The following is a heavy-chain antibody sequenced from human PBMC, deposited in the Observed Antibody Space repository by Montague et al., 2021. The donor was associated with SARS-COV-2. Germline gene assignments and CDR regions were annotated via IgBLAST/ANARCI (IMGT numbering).Heavy chain of an antibody. Sequence: CAISGDSVSSKSAAWNWIRQSPSRGLEWLGRTYYRSQWYEDYAVSVQGRITIKPDTSKNQFSLHLESVSPDDTALYYCARGAYHDLYYYYHGMDVWGRGTTVSVSS. V-gene: IGHV6-1*01. CDR2: TYYRSQWYE. D-gene: IGHD2-2*01. CDR3: ARGAYHDLYYYYHGMDV. CDR1: GDSVSSKSAA. J-gene: IGHJ6*02.